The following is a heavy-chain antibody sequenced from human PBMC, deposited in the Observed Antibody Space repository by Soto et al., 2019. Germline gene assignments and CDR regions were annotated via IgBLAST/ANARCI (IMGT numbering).Heavy chain of an antibody. D-gene: IGHD3-16*01. V-gene: IGHV4-34*01. J-gene: IGHJ5*02. Sequence: QVQLQQWGAGLLKPSETLSLTCAVYGGSFSGYYWSWIRQPPGKGLEWIGEINHSGSTNYNPSLKSRVTIAVDTSKNQFSLKLSSVTAADTAVYYCAGRELTKDLINWFDPWGQGTLVTVSS. CDR3: AGRELTKDLINWFDP. CDR2: INHSGST. CDR1: GGSFSGYY.